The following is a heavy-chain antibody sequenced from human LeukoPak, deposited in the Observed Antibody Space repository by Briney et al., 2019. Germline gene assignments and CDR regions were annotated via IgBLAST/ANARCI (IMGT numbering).Heavy chain of an antibody. Sequence: ASVKVSCKASGYTFTSYDINWVRQATGQGLEWMGWMNPNSGNTGYAQKFQGRVTMTRNTSISTAYMELSSLRSEDTAVYYCARGGPEGYYYYYYGMDVWGQGTTVTVSS. V-gene: IGHV1-8*01. D-gene: IGHD7-27*01. CDR2: MNPNSGNT. CDR1: GYTFTSYD. CDR3: ARGGPEGYYYYYYGMDV. J-gene: IGHJ6*02.